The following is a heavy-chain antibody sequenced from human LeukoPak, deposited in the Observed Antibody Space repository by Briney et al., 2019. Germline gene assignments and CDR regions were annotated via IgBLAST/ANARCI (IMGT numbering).Heavy chain of an antibody. Sequence: ASVKVSCKASGYIFTNYTMHWVRQAPGQGLEWMGIINPSGTSSTTQKLHGRITMTRDMSTGTVYMELSSLRSEDTAVYYCARDMTTQGSREGIFDYWGQGTLVTVSS. J-gene: IGHJ4*02. CDR1: GYIFTNYT. V-gene: IGHV1-46*04. D-gene: IGHD3-10*01. CDR3: ARDMTTQGSREGIFDY. CDR2: INPSGTS.